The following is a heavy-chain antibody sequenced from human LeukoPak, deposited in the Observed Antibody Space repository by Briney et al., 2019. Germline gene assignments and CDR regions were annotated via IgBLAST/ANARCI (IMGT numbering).Heavy chain of an antibody. CDR2: ISAYDGNT. CDR3: ARGSPGDDILTGYQY. CDR1: GYTFTSYG. D-gene: IGHD3-9*01. J-gene: IGHJ4*02. V-gene: IGHV1-18*04. Sequence: GASVKVSCKASGYTFTSYGISWVRQAPGQGLEWMGWISAYDGNTNYAQKLQGRVTMTTDTSTSTAYMELRSLRSDDTAVYYCARGSPGDDILTGYQYWGQGTLVTVSS.